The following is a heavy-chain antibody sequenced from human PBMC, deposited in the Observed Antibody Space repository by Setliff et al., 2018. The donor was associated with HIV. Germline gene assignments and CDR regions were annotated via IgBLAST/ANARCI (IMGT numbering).Heavy chain of an antibody. D-gene: IGHD2-15*01. Sequence: GGSLRLSCAASGLTFSSYAMSWVRQAPGKGLEWVSSISGSGGSPYYADSVKARFTISRDNSRNTLYLQMNTLRAEDTAVYYCARDIGIRIMVAASDAFDIWGQGTMVTVSS. CDR3: ARDIGIRIMVAASDAFDI. V-gene: IGHV3-23*01. CDR1: GLTFSSYA. J-gene: IGHJ3*02. CDR2: ISGSGGSP.